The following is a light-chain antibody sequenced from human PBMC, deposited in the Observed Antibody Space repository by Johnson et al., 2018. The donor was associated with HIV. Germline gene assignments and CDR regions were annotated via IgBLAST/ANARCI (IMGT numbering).Light chain of an antibody. V-gene: IGLV1-51*02. CDR1: SSNIGNNY. J-gene: IGLJ1*01. CDR3: GTWDSSLSAGGV. CDR2: ENN. Sequence: QSVLTQPPSVSAAPGQKVTISCSGGSSNIGNNYVSWYQQLPGTAPKLLIYENNKRPSGIPDRFSASKSGTSATLDITGLQTGDEADYYCGTWDSSLSAGGVFGTGTKVTVL.